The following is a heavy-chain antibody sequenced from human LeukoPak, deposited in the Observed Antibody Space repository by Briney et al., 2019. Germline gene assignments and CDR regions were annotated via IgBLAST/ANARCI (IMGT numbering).Heavy chain of an antibody. D-gene: IGHD2-15*01. CDR3: ARLNTKSHCSGGSCYSRYFDY. CDR1: GFSLSTSGMC. CDR2: IELDDDK. Sequence: SGPTLVKPTQTLTLTCTFSGFSLSTSGMCVSWIRQPPGKALEWLSRIELDDDKYYSTSLKTTLPISKDTSKNQVVLTMTSMDPVETATYFCARLNTKSHCSGGSCYSRYFDYWGQGTLVTVSS. V-gene: IGHV2-70*11. J-gene: IGHJ4*02.